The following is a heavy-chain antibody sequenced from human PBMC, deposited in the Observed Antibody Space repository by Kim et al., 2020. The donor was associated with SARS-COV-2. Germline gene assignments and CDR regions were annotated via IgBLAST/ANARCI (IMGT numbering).Heavy chain of an antibody. D-gene: IGHD2-15*01. CDR1: DYFFANYW. Sequence: GESLKISCKGVDYFFANYWIGWVRQMPGKGLEWMGFIYLGDSDTRYSPSFEGQVTISVDKSIFTAYLQWSSLKVSDSAIYYCAKQSQYCSASTCYSFDSWGQGTLLTVSS. CDR2: IYLGDSDT. J-gene: IGHJ4*02. V-gene: IGHV5-51*01. CDR3: AKQSQYCSASTCYSFDS.